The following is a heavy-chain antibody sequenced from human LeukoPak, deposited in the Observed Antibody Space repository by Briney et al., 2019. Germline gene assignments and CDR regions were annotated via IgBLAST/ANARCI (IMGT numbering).Heavy chain of an antibody. J-gene: IGHJ4*02. CDR3: AKPSISVAGTHGGFDY. Sequence: GGSLRLSCAASGFTFSSYAMSWVRQAPGKGLEWVSAISGSGGSTYYADSVKGRFTISRENSKNTLYLQMNSLRAEDTAVYYCAKPSISVAGTHGGFDYWGQGTLVTVSS. D-gene: IGHD6-19*01. CDR1: GFTFSSYA. CDR2: ISGSGGST. V-gene: IGHV3-23*01.